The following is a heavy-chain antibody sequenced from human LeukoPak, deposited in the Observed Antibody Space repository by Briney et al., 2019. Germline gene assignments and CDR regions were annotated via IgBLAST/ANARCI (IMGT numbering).Heavy chain of an antibody. J-gene: IGHJ6*02. V-gene: IGHV3-21*01. CDR2: ISSSSSYI. CDR1: GFTFSSYS. D-gene: IGHD3-10*01. Sequence: PGGSLRLSCAASGFTFSSYSMNWVRQAPGKGLEWVSSISSSSSYIYYADSVKGRFTISRDNAENSLYLQMNSLRAEDTAVYYCARGPPYYYGSGSYFLDYYYYGMDVWGQGTTVTVSS. CDR3: ARGPPYYYGSGSYFLDYYYYGMDV.